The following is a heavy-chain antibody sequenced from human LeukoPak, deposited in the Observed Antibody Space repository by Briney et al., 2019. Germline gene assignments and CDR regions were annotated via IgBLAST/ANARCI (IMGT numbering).Heavy chain of an antibody. CDR1: GGSINSYY. Sequence: SETQSLTCTVSGGSINSYYWSWIRQPAGKGLEWIGRIYTSGSTNYNPSLKSRVTMSVGTSKNQFSLKLSSVTAADTAVYYCARDQEGPWFDPWGQGTLVTVSS. CDR3: ARDQEGPWFDP. V-gene: IGHV4-4*07. CDR2: IYTSGST. J-gene: IGHJ5*02.